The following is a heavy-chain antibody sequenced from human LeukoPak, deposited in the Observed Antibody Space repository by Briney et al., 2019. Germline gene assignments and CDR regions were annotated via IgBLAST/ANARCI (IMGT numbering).Heavy chain of an antibody. CDR3: ARNTAKDDY. J-gene: IGHJ4*02. V-gene: IGHV3-48*01. CDR2: ISSSSSTI. D-gene: IGHD5-18*01. CDR1: GFTFSSYS. Sequence: GGSLRLSCAAPGFTFSSYSMNWVRQAPGKGLEWVSYISSSSSTIYYADSVKGRFTISRDNAKNSLYLQMNSLRAEDTAVYYCARNTAKDDYWGQGTLVTVSS.